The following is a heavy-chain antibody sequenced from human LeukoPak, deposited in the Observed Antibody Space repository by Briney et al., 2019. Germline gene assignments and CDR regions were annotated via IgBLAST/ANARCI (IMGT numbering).Heavy chain of an antibody. CDR3: ARDGNYYDEHGYYDAFDL. V-gene: IGHV3-21*01. Sequence: PGGSLRLSCAASGFTFSTYNTNWVRQAPGKGRECVSSISSSSTYTYYADSVKGRFTISRDNAENSLYLQMNSLRDEDAAVHFCARDGNYYDEHGYYDAFDLWGQGTRVIVSS. CDR1: GFTFSTYN. J-gene: IGHJ3*01. D-gene: IGHD3-22*01. CDR2: ISSSSTYT.